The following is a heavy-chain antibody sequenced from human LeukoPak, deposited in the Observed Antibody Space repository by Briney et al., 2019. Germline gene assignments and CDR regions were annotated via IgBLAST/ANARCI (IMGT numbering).Heavy chain of an antibody. CDR1: GFTFSSYA. Sequence: GRSLRLSCAASGFTFSSYAMHWVRQAPGKGLEWVAVISYDGSNKYYADSVKGRFTISRDNSKNTLYLQMNSLRAEDTAVYYCAREVWGPEYWGQGTLATVSS. CDR2: ISYDGSNK. D-gene: IGHD1-14*01. V-gene: IGHV3-30-3*01. J-gene: IGHJ4*02. CDR3: AREVWGPEY.